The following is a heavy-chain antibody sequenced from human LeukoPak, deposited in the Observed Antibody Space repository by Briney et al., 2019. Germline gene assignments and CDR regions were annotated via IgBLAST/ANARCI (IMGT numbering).Heavy chain of an antibody. CDR3: ARTTEAHSWQTRYYSYYMDV. CDR2: IYYTGST. D-gene: IGHD6-13*01. Sequence: SETLSLTCTVSDGSINGYYWSWIRQSPGKVLESLGYIYYTGSTNYNPSLKSRVTMSVDTSRNQFFLRLSSVTAADTAVYYCARTTEAHSWQTRYYSYYMDVWGKGTTVTVSS. V-gene: IGHV4-59*01. J-gene: IGHJ6*03. CDR1: DGSINGYY.